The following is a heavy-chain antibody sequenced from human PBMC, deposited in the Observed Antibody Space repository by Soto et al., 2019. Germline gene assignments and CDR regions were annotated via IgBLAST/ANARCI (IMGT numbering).Heavy chain of an antibody. J-gene: IGHJ4*02. CDR1: GFTFSSYS. CDR3: VRDAGSWGY. V-gene: IGHV3-48*02. D-gene: IGHD3-10*01. CDR2: ISSSSTTI. Sequence: EVQLVESGGGLVQPGGSLRLSCVGSGFTFSSYSRDWVRQAPGKGLEWISYISSSSTTIHYADSVKGRFTISRDNAKNSLSLQMNSLRDEDTAIYYCVRDAGSWGYWGQGTLVTVSS.